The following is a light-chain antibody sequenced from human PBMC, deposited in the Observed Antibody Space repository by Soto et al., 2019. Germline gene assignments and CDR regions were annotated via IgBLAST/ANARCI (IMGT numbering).Light chain of an antibody. V-gene: IGKV3-15*01. Sequence: EIVVTQSQATLSVSPGERANLASLAGQNFLSNLAWYQQKPGQAPRLLIYGASTRATGIPARFSGSGSGTEFTLTISSLQSEDFAVYYCQHYSNWPPWTFGQGTKVDIK. CDR2: GAS. CDR3: QHYSNWPPWT. J-gene: IGKJ1*01. CDR1: QNFLSN.